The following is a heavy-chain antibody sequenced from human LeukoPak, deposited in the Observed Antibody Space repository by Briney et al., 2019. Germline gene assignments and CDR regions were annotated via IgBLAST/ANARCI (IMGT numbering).Heavy chain of an antibody. CDR3: ARASEWQLNRYYFDS. Sequence: GASVKVSCKASGYPFGHYFLHWIRQVPGQGLQWLGRINPNSGATNYAQDFQGRVTMTGDTPTTTAFMELTSLRPDDTGVYFCARASEWQLNRYYFDSWGQGTLVTVSS. J-gene: IGHJ4*02. CDR1: GYPFGHYF. V-gene: IGHV1-2*02. CDR2: INPNSGAT. D-gene: IGHD3-3*01.